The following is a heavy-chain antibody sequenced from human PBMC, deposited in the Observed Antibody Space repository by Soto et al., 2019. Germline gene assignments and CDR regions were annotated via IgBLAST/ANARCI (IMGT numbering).Heavy chain of an antibody. CDR3: AKPYSNGCFLFTA. Sequence: QVQLVQSGAEVKKPGASVKVSCKASGYTFTNFDIHWVRQATGQGLEWMGWINPNSDTTNYAQKFQDRVTMTRNTSIDTAYMEVSSLRSEDTAIYYCAKPYSNGCFLFTAWGQGTLVTVSS. D-gene: IGHD2-21*01. CDR1: GYTFTNFD. V-gene: IGHV1-8*01. J-gene: IGHJ5*02. CDR2: INPNSDTT.